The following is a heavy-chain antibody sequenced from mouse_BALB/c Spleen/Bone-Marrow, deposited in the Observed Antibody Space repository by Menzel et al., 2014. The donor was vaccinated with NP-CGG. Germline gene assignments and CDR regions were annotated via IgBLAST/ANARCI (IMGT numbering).Heavy chain of an antibody. CDR3: ARLEYYAMDY. V-gene: IGHV14-3*02. CDR2: IDPANGNT. J-gene: IGHJ4*01. Sequence: EVQLQQSGAELVKPGASVKLSCTASGFNIKDTYMHWVKQRPEQGLEWIGRIDPANGNTKYDPKFQGKATITADTSSNTDYLQLSRLKSEDTAVYYCARLEYYAMDYWGQGTSVTVSS. CDR1: GFNIKDTY.